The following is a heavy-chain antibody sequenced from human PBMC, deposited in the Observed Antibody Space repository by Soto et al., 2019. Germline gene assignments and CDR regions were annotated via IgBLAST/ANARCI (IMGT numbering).Heavy chain of an antibody. CDR1: GGSISSSSYY. J-gene: IGHJ6*03. V-gene: IGHV4-39*01. CDR3: ASIEYSSSSDYYYYYMDV. Sequence: SETLSLTCTVSGGSISSSSYYWGWIRQPPGKGLEWFGCIFYSGSTYYNPFLKSRVTISVDTSKNQFSLKLSSVTAADTAVYYCASIEYSSSSDYYYYYMDVWGKGTTVTVSS. D-gene: IGHD6-6*01. CDR2: IFYSGST.